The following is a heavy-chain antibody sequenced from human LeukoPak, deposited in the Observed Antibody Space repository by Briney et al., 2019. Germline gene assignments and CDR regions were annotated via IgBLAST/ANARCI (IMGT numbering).Heavy chain of an antibody. CDR3: ARDCGPRYFDCY. D-gene: IGHD3-9*01. CDR2: IISSSSYI. Sequence: GGSLRLSSAASRFTFSRYSMNWVPQAPGKRLWCVSSIISSSSYIYYAESVKGRFTISRDNANISLYLQMNSLRAEDTAVYYCARDCGPRYFDCYWGQATLVTVSS. V-gene: IGHV3-21*01. J-gene: IGHJ4*02. CDR1: RFTFSRYS.